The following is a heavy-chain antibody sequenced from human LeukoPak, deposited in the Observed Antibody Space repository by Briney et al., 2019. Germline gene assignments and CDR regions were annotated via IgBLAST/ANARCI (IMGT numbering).Heavy chain of an antibody. D-gene: IGHD2-15*01. V-gene: IGHV4-34*01. Sequence: SETLSLTCAVYGGSFSGYYWSWIRQPPGKGLEWIGEINHSGSTNYSPSLKSRVTISVDTSKNQFSLKLSSVTAADTAVYYCARGRVVVVAAYYYYMDVWGKGTTVTVSS. CDR2: INHSGST. CDR1: GGSFSGYY. CDR3: ARGRVVVVAAYYYYMDV. J-gene: IGHJ6*03.